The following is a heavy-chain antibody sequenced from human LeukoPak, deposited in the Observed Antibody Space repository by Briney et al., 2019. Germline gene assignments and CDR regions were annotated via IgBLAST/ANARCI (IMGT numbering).Heavy chain of an antibody. V-gene: IGHV4-34*01. D-gene: IGHD5-12*01. Sequence: MPSETLSLTCAVYVGSFSGYYWSWIRQPPGKGLEWIGEINHSGSTNYNPSLKSRITISVDTSKNQFSLKLSSVTAADTAVYYCAAQYSGYVRLDYWGQGTLVTVSS. CDR3: AAQYSGYVRLDY. CDR2: INHSGST. CDR1: VGSFSGYY. J-gene: IGHJ4*02.